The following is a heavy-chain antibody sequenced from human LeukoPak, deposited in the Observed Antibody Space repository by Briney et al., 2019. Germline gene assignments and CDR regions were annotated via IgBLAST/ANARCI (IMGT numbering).Heavy chain of an antibody. CDR3: AGYYGGYDGTDY. J-gene: IGHJ4*02. V-gene: IGHV3-48*03. Sequence: PGMSLRLSCAASGFTFSSYEMNWVRQAPGKGLEWVAYIGSSGSTIYYADSVKGRFTISRDSAKNSLYLQMSSLRVDDTALYYCAGYYGGYDGTDYWGQGTLVTVSS. CDR1: GFTFSSYE. CDR2: IGSSGSTI. D-gene: IGHD5-12*01.